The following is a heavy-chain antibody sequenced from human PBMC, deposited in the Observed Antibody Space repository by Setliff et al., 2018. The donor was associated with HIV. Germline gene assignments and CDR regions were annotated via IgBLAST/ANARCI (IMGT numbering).Heavy chain of an antibody. CDR2: INAGNGYT. J-gene: IGHJ3*01. V-gene: IGHV1-3*01. CDR3: ARNKLSDAFDV. Sequence: ASVKVSCKASGYTFSKFAIHWVRQAPGQRLEWMGWINAGNGYTKYSQVRDRVTMTTDTSTSTAYLELRSLRSDDTAVYFCARNKLSDAFDVWGPGTVVTVSS. D-gene: IGHD1-1*01. CDR1: GYTFSKFA.